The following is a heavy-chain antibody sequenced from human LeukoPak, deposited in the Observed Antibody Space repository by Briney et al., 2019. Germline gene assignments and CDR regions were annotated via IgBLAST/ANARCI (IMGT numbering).Heavy chain of an antibody. CDR3: ARNPRHSGFWYFDL. CDR1: GDSINSGGYY. V-gene: IGHV4-31*03. CDR2: IYYSGST. D-gene: IGHD6-19*01. J-gene: IGHJ2*01. Sequence: SETLSLTCTVSGDSINSGGYYWSWIRQHPGKGLEWIGYIYYSGSTFYNPSLKSRVTISADTSKNQFSLKLISVTAADTAFYYCARNPRHSGFWYFDLWGRGTLATVSS.